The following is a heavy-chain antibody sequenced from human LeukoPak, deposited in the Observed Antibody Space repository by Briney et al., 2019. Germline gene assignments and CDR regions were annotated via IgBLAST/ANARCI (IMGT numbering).Heavy chain of an antibody. J-gene: IGHJ5*02. CDR3: ARHRWTIEVETSLGRGLGGWCDP. Sequence: PSETLSLTCAVYGGSFSGYYWTWIRQPPGKGVEWIGEINHSGMSRYDPPLKSRVNISVDTYKKQFSLKLAYVTAADTAIYYCARHRWTIEVETSLGRGLGGWCDPWGQGTLVTVSS. D-gene: IGHD3-16*01. CDR2: INHSGMS. CDR1: GGSFSGYY. V-gene: IGHV4-34*01.